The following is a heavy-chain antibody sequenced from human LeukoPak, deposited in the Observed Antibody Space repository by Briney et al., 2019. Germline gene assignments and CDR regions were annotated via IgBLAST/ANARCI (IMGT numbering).Heavy chain of an antibody. CDR3: ARDGYYDSSGYYQGGY. V-gene: IGHV1-69*13. CDR2: IIPIFGTA. Sequence: SVKVSCTASGGTFSSYAISWVRQAPGQGLEWMGGIIPIFGTANYAQKFQGRVTITADESTSTAYMELSSLRSEDTAVYYCARDGYYDSSGYYQGGYWGQGTLVTVSS. D-gene: IGHD3-22*01. CDR1: GGTFSSYA. J-gene: IGHJ4*02.